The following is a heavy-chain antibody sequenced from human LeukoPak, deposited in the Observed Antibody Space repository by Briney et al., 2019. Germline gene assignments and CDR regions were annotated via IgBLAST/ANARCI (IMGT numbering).Heavy chain of an antibody. CDR1: GGTFSSYA. D-gene: IGHD3-22*01. V-gene: IGHV1-69*05. CDR2: IIPIFGTA. CDR3: ARVYYDGSGYSKPFAN. J-gene: IGHJ4*02. Sequence: ASVKVSCKASGGTFSSYAISWVRQAPGQGLEWMGGIIPIFGTANYAQKFQGRVTITTDESTSTAYMELSSLRSEDTAVYYCARVYYDGSGYSKPFANWAKGTLVTVS.